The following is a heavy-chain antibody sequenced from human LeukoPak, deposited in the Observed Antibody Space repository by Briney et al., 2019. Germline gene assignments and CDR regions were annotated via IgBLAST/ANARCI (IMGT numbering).Heavy chain of an antibody. J-gene: IGHJ4*02. CDR3: ARISPGYFDY. V-gene: IGHV3-30*04. Sequence: PGGSLRLSCAASGFTFSSYAMHWVRQAPGKGLEWVAVISYDGSNKYYADSVRGRLTISRDNSKNTLYLQMDSLRTEDTAVYYCARISPGYFDYWGQGTLVTVSS. CDR2: ISYDGSNK. CDR1: GFTFSSYA.